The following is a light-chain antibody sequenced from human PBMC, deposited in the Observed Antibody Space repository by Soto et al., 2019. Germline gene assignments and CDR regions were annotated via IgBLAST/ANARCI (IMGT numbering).Light chain of an antibody. CDR1: QDISGW. CDR2: AAS. Sequence: MNQSPSTLSASIGDRVTITCRASQDISGWLAWYQQKPGKAPKLLIYAASSLQSGVPSRFSGSGSGTDFTLTIRSLQPEDFATYYCQQPVMFPITSGQVTLLAIK. CDR3: QQPVMFPIT. J-gene: IGKJ5*01. V-gene: IGKV1-12*01.